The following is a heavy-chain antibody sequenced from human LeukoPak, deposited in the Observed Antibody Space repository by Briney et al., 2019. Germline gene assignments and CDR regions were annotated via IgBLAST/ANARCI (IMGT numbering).Heavy chain of an antibody. CDR2: IYHNDNT. CDR3: ARRGYCGGDCRFDY. D-gene: IGHD2-21*01. J-gene: IGHJ4*02. V-gene: IGHV4-38-2*01. CDR1: GYSISSGYH. Sequence: ASETLSLTCAVSGYSISSGYHWGWIRQPPGKGLEWIGSIYHNDNTYYNASLKSRVTLSVDTSKNQFSLELSSVTAADTAVYYCARRGYCGGDCRFDYWGQGTLVTVSS.